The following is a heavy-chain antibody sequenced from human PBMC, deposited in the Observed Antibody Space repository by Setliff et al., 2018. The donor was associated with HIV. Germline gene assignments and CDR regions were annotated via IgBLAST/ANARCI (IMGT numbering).Heavy chain of an antibody. CDR1: GYTLTSKG. V-gene: IGHV1-18*01. CDR3: AIRPYYFDNNIS. J-gene: IGHJ4*02. CDR2: ISTYNGNT. Sequence: GASVKVSCKASGYTLTSKGISWVRQAPGQGLEWMGWISTYNGNTNYAQKFQGRVTMTTDTSTSTAYMELRSLRSDDTAVYYCAIRPYYFDNNISWGQGTLVTVSS. D-gene: IGHD3-22*01.